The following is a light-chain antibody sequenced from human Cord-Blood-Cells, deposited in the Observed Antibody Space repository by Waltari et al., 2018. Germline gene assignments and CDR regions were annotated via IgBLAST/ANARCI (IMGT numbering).Light chain of an antibody. CDR3: QTWGTGIHV. V-gene: IGLV4-69*01. Sequence: QLVLTQSPSASASLGASVKLTCTLSSGHSRYALAWHQQQPEKGPRYLMKLNSDGSHSKGDGFPDRFSGSSSGAARYLTISSLQSEDEADYYCQTWGTGIHVFGGGTKLTVL. CDR2: LNSDGSH. J-gene: IGLJ3*02. CDR1: SGHSRYA.